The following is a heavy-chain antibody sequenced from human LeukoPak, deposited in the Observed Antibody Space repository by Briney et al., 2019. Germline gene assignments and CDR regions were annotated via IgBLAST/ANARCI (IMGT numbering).Heavy chain of an antibody. CDR1: GFTFSDYY. CDR3: VNYCSGGTCYPK. D-gene: IGHD2-15*01. CDR2: ISSSGSTI. J-gene: IGHJ4*02. Sequence: GGSLRLSCAASGFTFSDYYMSWIRQAPGKGLEWVSYISSSGSTIYYADSVKGRFTISRDNAKNSLYLQMNSLSAEDTAVYYCVNYCSGGTCYPKWGQGTLVTVSS. V-gene: IGHV3-11*04.